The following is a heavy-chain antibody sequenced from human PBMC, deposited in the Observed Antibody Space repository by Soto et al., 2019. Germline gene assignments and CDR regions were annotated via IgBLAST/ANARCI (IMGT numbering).Heavy chain of an antibody. CDR2: IKPKSEGETA. CDR3: ATVPYRRGPT. V-gene: IGHV3-15*07. J-gene: IGHJ4*02. Sequence: EMQLVQSGGGLVKPGGSLRLSCVASRFNFSAAWLNWIRQAPGKGLEWVGRIKPKSEGETADYTAPVRGRFTSSRDDSQNTLHPQMDSMKTEDPAVYYCATVPYRRGPTWGLGVLITVSS. CDR1: RFNFSAAW. D-gene: IGHD1-26*01.